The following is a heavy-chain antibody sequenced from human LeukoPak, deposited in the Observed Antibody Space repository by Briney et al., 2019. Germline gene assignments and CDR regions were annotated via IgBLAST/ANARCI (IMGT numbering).Heavy chain of an antibody. Sequence: SETLSLTCTVSGGSIRSYYWSWIRQPPGKGLEWIGYIYYSGSINYNPSLKSRVTISVDTSKNQFSLKLSSVTAADTAVYYCARAQSSDASRYYYYYYMDVWGKGTTVTISS. CDR2: IYYSGSI. CDR1: GGSIRSYY. D-gene: IGHD3-22*01. J-gene: IGHJ6*03. CDR3: ARAQSSDASRYYYYYYMDV. V-gene: IGHV4-59*01.